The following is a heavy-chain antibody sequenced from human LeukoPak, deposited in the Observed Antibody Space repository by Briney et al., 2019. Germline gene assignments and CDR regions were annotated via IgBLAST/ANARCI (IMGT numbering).Heavy chain of an antibody. CDR3: ANHPRYSGYDHYFDY. D-gene: IGHD5-12*01. CDR2: ISGSGGST. J-gene: IGHJ4*02. Sequence: GGSLRLSCAASGFTFSSYAMSWVRQAPGKGLEWVSAISGSGGSTYYADSVKGRFTISRDNSKNTLYLQMNSLRAEDTAVYYCANHPRYSGYDHYFDYWGQGTLVTVSS. CDR1: GFTFSSYA. V-gene: IGHV3-23*01.